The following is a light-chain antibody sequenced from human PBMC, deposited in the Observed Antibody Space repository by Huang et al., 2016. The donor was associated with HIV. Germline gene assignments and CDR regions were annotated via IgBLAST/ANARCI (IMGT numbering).Light chain of an antibody. Sequence: DIQMTQSPSTLSASVGDRVTITCRASQTISTWLAWYQQKPGRAPKLLIHKASTLERGVPSRFSGSGSGTEFTLTISRLQPDDYATDYCQQYNTYSYTFGQGTKLEIK. J-gene: IGKJ2*01. CDR3: QQYNTYSYT. V-gene: IGKV1-5*03. CDR2: KAS. CDR1: QTISTW.